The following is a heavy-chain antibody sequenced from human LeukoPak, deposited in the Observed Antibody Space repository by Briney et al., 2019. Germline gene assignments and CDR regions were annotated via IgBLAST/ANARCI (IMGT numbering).Heavy chain of an antibody. Sequence: SETLSLTCTVSGGSISSYYWSWIRQPPGKGLEWIGYIYYSGSTNYNPSLKSRVTISVDTSRNQFFLKLSSVTAADTAVYYCARHDCSGGSCYSYYYYGMDVWGQGTTVTVSS. J-gene: IGHJ6*02. CDR3: ARHDCSGGSCYSYYYYGMDV. CDR1: GGSISSYY. CDR2: IYYSGST. V-gene: IGHV4-59*08. D-gene: IGHD2-15*01.